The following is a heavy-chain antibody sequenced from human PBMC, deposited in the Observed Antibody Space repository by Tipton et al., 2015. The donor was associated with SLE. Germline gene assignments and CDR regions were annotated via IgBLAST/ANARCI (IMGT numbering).Heavy chain of an antibody. V-gene: IGHV4-39*07. D-gene: IGHD2-2*02. J-gene: IGHJ1*01. CDR3: ARGFLYDGFQV. Sequence: LRLSCTVSGGSIRSSRHFWGWIRQPPGKGLGWIGVLYYSGNTYYNPSLKSPVTLSIDTSKNQFSLQLTSVTPEDTAVYYCARGFLYDGFQVWGQGTLVTVSS. CDR1: GGSIRSSRHF. CDR2: LYYSGNT.